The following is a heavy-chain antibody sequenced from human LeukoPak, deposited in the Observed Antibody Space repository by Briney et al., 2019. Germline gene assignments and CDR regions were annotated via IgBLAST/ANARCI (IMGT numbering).Heavy chain of an antibody. J-gene: IGHJ6*02. Sequence: GGSLRLSCAASGFTFSSYSMNWVRQAPGKGLEWVSVIYSGGSTYYADSVKGRFTISRDKSKNTVYLQMNSLSAEDTAIYYCARVASTSPYFYGMDVWGQGTTVTVSS. CDR1: GFTFSSYS. CDR3: ARVASTSPYFYGMDV. CDR2: IYSGGST. V-gene: IGHV3-53*01.